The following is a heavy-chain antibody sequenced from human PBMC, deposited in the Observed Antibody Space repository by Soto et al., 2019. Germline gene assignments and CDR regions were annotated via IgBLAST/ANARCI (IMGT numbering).Heavy chain of an antibody. J-gene: IGHJ4*02. D-gene: IGHD3-3*01. CDR3: AKVIRITIFGVVPNPGFDY. CDR1: GFTFSSYA. V-gene: IGHV3-23*01. CDR2: ISGSGGST. Sequence: PGGSLRLSCAASGFTFSSYAMSWVRQAPGKGLEWVSAISGSGGSTYYADSVKGRFTISRDNSKNTLYLQMNSLRAEDTAVYYCAKVIRITIFGVVPNPGFDYWGQGTLVTVSS.